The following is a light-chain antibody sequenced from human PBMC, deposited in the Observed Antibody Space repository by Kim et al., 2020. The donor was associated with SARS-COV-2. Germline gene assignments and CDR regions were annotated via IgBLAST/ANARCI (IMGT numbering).Light chain of an antibody. CDR2: DAF. Sequence: SAGGTASLSCGASQVVSGNRIAWYQQKPGLAPSLLIYDAFTRAPGVPYRFSGSGSGADFTLTISRLEPEDFAVYYFQHHGSSRRTFGQGAKVDIK. CDR1: QVVSGNR. CDR3: QHHGSSRRT. J-gene: IGKJ1*01. V-gene: IGKV3D-20*01.